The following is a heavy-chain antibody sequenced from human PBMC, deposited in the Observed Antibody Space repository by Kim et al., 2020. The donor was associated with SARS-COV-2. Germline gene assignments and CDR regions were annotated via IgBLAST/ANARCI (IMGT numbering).Heavy chain of an antibody. J-gene: IGHJ6*02. V-gene: IGHV3-72*01. CDR2: SRNKANSYTT. CDR1: GITFSDHY. CDR3: ANNGMDV. Sequence: GGSLRLSCAASGITFSDHYMDWVRQAPGKGLEWVGRSRNKANSYTTEYAASVKGRFTISRDDSKNSLYLQMNSLKTEDTAVYYCANNGMDVWGQGTTFTVSS.